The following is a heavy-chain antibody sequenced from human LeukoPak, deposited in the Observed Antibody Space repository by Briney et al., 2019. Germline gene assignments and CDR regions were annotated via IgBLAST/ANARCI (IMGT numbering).Heavy chain of an antibody. CDR1: GYTLTELS. CDR2: FDPEDGET. CDR3: ATDVVVVPAAIRRYYGMDV. J-gene: IGHJ6*02. V-gene: IGHV1-24*01. Sequence: GASVKVSCEVSGYTLTELSMHWVRQAPGKGLEWMGGFDPEDGETIYAQKFQGRVTMTEDTSTDTAYMELSSLRSEDTAVYYCATDVVVVPAAIRRYYGMDVWGQGTTVTVSS. D-gene: IGHD2-2*02.